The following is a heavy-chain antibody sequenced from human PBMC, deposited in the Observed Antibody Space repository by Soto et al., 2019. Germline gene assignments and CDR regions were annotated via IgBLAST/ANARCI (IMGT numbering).Heavy chain of an antibody. CDR2: IRSKAYGETT. Sequence: LRLSCTGSGFSFGDYAMIWSRQAPLKGLEWVGVIRSKAYGETTDYAASVKGRFTILRDDSKSIAYLQMNSLQSEDTGVYYCTRYTYTSRYSYFGMDVWGHGTTVTVSS. CDR3: TRYTYTSRYSYFGMDV. J-gene: IGHJ6*02. CDR1: GFSFGDYA. D-gene: IGHD2-2*01. V-gene: IGHV3-49*03.